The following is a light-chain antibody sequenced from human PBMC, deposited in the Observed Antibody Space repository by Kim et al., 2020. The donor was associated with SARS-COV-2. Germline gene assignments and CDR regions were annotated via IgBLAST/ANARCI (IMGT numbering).Light chain of an antibody. CDR1: QFISHY. Sequence: SSAGDRFTITCRTSQFISHYLAWYQQKPGKVPQLLIYDASTLQPGVPSRFSGTASGTEFTLTINSLQPEDVATYYCQKYDGAPWTFGQGTKVDIK. J-gene: IGKJ1*01. CDR3: QKYDGAPWT. V-gene: IGKV1-27*01. CDR2: DAS.